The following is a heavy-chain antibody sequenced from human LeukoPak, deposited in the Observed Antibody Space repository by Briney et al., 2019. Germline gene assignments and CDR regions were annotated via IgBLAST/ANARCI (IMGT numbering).Heavy chain of an antibody. D-gene: IGHD3-3*01. J-gene: IGHJ6*03. CDR3: ASLLEGFDYYYMDV. CDR2: MNPNSGNT. V-gene: IGHV1-8*03. Sequence: ASVKVSCKASGYTFTSYDINWVRQATGQGLEWMGWMNPNSGNTGYAQKFQGRVTITRNTSICTAYMELSSLRSEDTAVYYCASLLEGFDYYYMDVWGKGTTVTVSS. CDR1: GYTFTSYD.